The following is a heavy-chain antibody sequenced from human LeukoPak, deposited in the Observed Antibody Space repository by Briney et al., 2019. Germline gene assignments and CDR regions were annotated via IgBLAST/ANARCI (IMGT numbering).Heavy chain of an antibody. CDR1: GDSVSSNSAA. J-gene: IGHJ4*02. V-gene: IGHV6-1*01. D-gene: IGHD3-10*01. CDR3: ARDEYGSGSYYDYPFDY. CDR2: TYYRSKWYN. Sequence: SQTLSLTCAISGDSVSSNSAAWNWIRQSPSRGLEWQGRTYYRSKWYNDYAVSVKSRITINPDTSKNQFSLQLNSVTPEDTAVYYCARDEYGSGSYYDYPFDYWGQGTLVTVSS.